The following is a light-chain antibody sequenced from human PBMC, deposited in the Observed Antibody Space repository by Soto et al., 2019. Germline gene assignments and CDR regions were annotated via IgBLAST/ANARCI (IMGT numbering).Light chain of an antibody. CDR3: QQYNDWPLT. V-gene: IGKV3-15*01. Sequence: VMAQSPVTLSVSPGDGATLSCRASQSVTSNLAWYQQKPGQPPRLPIYGASTRATGIPARFGGSGSGTEFTLTISSLQSEDFAVYYCQQYNDWPLTFGGGTKVEIK. CDR2: GAS. CDR1: QSVTSN. J-gene: IGKJ4*01.